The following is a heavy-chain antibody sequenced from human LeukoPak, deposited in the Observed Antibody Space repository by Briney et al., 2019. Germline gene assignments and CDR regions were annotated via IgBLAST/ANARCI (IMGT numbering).Heavy chain of an antibody. V-gene: IGHV3-53*01. D-gene: IGHD5-12*01. J-gene: IGHJ2*01. CDR2: IYSGGST. Sequence: PGGSLRLSCAASGFTVSSNYMSWVRQAPGKGLEWVSVIYSGGSTYYADSVKGRFTISRDNSKNTLYLQMNSLRAEDTAVYYCAREERAGPDIVATIGFRNWYFDLWGRGTLVTVSS. CDR1: GFTVSSNY. CDR3: AREERAGPDIVATIGFRNWYFDL.